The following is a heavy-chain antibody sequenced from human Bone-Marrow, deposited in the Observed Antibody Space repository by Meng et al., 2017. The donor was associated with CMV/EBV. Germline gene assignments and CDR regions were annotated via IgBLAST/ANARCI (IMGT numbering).Heavy chain of an antibody. Sequence: GESLKISCAASGFTFSGSAMHWVRQASGKGLEWVSAISGSGGSTYYADSVKGRFTISRDNSKNTLYLQMNSLRAEDTAVYYCAKVFHYDFWSGYKWWGQGTLVTVSS. CDR2: ISGSGGST. D-gene: IGHD3-3*01. J-gene: IGHJ4*02. CDR1: GFTFSGSA. V-gene: IGHV3-23*01. CDR3: AKVFHYDFWSGYKW.